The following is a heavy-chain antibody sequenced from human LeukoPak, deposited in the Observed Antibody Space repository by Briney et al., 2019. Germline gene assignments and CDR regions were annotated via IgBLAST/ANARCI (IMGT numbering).Heavy chain of an antibody. V-gene: IGHV3-53*05. Sequence: GGSLRLSCAASGFTFSSYEMNWVRQAPGKGLEWVSVIFPSHSTYYADSVKGRFTISRDNSKNAVYLQTNSLRPEDTAVYYCATKAGSGGGYFDYWGQGTLVTVSS. J-gene: IGHJ4*02. CDR3: ATKAGSGGGYFDY. CDR1: GFTFSSYE. D-gene: IGHD3-10*01. CDR2: IFPSHST.